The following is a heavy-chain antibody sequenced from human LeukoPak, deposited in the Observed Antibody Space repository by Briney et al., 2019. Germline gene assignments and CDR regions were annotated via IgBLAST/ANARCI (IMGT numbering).Heavy chain of an antibody. V-gene: IGHV1-18*01. J-gene: IGHJ5*02. CDR3: ARLNNVGYYDSSGYYT. CDR2: ISAYNGNT. CDR1: GYTFTNYG. D-gene: IGHD3-22*01. Sequence: ASVKVSCKASGYTFTNYGISWVRQAPGRGLEWMGWISAYNGNTNYAQKVQDRVTMTTDTSTSTAYMELRSLRSDDTAVYYCARLNNVGYYDSSGYYTWGQGTLVTVSS.